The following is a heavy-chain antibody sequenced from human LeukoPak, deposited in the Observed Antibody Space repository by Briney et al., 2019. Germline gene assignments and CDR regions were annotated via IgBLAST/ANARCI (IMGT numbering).Heavy chain of an antibody. D-gene: IGHD4/OR15-4a*01. CDR3: VKGLTIGSTFDY. Sequence: HGGSLRLSCSASEFTFSNYAMHWVRQAPGKALEYVSAISSNGGSTYYADSVKARFTISRDNSKNTLYLQMNSLRAEDTAVYYCVKGLTIGSTFDYWGQGTLVTVSS. CDR2: ISSNGGST. CDR1: EFTFSNYA. V-gene: IGHV3-64D*06. J-gene: IGHJ4*02.